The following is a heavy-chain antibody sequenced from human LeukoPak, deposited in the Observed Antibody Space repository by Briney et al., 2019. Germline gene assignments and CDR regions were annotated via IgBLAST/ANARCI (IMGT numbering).Heavy chain of an antibody. CDR2: INPNSGGT. D-gene: IGHD3-22*01. CDR3: ARGGLYDTSAPSDY. CDR1: GYSFTVYY. Sequence: ASVKVSCTASGYSFTVYYMHWVRQTPGQGLEWMGWINPNSGGTNYARKFQGRVTMTRDTSISTAYMELGRLRSDDTAVYYCARGGLYDTSAPSDYWGQGTLVTVSS. V-gene: IGHV1-2*02. J-gene: IGHJ4*02.